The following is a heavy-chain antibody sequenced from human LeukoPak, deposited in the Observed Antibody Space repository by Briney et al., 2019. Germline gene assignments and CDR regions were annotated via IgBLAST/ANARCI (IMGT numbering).Heavy chain of an antibody. V-gene: IGHV3-30*02. J-gene: IGHJ4*02. CDR1: GFTFSSYG. CDR3: ANVAVAGIPDHY. CDR2: IRYDGSNK. D-gene: IGHD6-19*01. Sequence: GGSLRLSCAASGFTFSSYGMHWVRQAPGKGLEWVAFIRYDGSNKYYADSVKGRFTISRDNSKNTLYLQMNSLRVEDTAVYYCANVAVAGIPDHYWGQGTLVTVSS.